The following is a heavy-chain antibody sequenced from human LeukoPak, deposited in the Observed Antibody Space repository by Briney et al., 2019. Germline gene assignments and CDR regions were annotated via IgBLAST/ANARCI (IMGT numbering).Heavy chain of an antibody. CDR1: GFTFSDYY. Sequence: GGSLRLSCAASGFTFSDYYMSWIRQAPGKGLEWVSYISSSGSTIYYADSVKGRFTISRDNAKNSLYLQMNSLRADDTAVYYCAKEMGFCSGGSCYRWFDSWGQGTLVTVSS. D-gene: IGHD2-15*01. V-gene: IGHV3-11*04. J-gene: IGHJ5*01. CDR2: ISSSGSTI. CDR3: AKEMGFCSGGSCYRWFDS.